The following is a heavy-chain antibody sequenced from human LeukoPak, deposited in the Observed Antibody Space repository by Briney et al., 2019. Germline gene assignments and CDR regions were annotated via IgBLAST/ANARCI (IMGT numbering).Heavy chain of an antibody. CDR3: ARDRTISNWFDP. J-gene: IGHJ5*02. Sequence: SVKVSCKASGGTFSSYTISWVRQAPGQGLEWMGRIIPILGIANYAQKFQGRVTITADKSASTAYMELSSLRSEDTAVYYCARDRTISNWFDPWGQGTLVTVSS. V-gene: IGHV1-69*04. D-gene: IGHD2/OR15-2a*01. CDR1: GGTFSSYT. CDR2: IIPILGIA.